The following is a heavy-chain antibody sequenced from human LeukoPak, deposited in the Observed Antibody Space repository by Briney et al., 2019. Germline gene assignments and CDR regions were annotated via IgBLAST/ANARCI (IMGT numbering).Heavy chain of an antibody. CDR2: INHSGST. CDR1: GGSFSGYY. D-gene: IGHD3-22*01. J-gene: IGHJ4*02. V-gene: IGHV4-34*01. Sequence: SETLSLTCAVYGGSFSGYYWSWIRQPPGKGLEWIGEINHSGSTNYNPSLKSRVTISVDTSKNQFSLKLSSVTAADTAVYYCARGDYYDISGSSYYFDYWGQGTLVTVSS. CDR3: ARGDYYDISGSSYYFDY.